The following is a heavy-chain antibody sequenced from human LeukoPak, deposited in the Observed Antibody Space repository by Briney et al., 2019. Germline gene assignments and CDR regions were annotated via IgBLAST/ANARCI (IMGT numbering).Heavy chain of an antibody. Sequence: GESLKISCKGSGYSFTSYWIGWARQMPGKGLEWMGIIYPGDSDTRYSPSFQGQVTISADKSISTAYLQWSSLKASDTAMYYCARPHYDILTDYYFDYWGQGTLVTVSS. V-gene: IGHV5-51*01. CDR1: GYSFTSYW. CDR3: ARPHYDILTDYYFDY. J-gene: IGHJ4*02. CDR2: IYPGDSDT. D-gene: IGHD3-9*01.